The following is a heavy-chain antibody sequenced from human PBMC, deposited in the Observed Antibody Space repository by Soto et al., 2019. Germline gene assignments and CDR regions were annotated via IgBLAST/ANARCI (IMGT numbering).Heavy chain of an antibody. Sequence: PSQTLSLTCAISVDIVSSNRAAWNCIRQSPSRGFEWLGRTYYRSKWYNDYAVSVKSRITINPDTSKNQFSLQLNSVTPEDTAVYYCARTIGMAGSLHAFDIWGQGTMVTVSS. CDR1: VDIVSSNRAA. D-gene: IGHD6-19*01. CDR2: TYYRSKWYN. CDR3: ARTIGMAGSLHAFDI. J-gene: IGHJ3*02. V-gene: IGHV6-1*01.